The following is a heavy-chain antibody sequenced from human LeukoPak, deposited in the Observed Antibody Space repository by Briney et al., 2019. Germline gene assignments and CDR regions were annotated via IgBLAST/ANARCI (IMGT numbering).Heavy chain of an antibody. V-gene: IGHV3-33*01. Sequence: GGSLRLSCAASGFTFSSYGMHWVRQAPGKGLEWVAVIWYDGSNKYYADSVKGRFTISRDNSKNTLYLQMNSLRAEDTAVYYCARARGEWESNFDYWGQGTLVTVSS. J-gene: IGHJ4*02. CDR3: ARARGEWESNFDY. CDR1: GFTFSSYG. CDR2: IWYDGSNK. D-gene: IGHD1-26*01.